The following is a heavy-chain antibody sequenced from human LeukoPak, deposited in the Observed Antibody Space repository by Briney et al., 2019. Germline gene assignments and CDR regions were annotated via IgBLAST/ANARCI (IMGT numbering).Heavy chain of an antibody. J-gene: IGHJ6*02. Sequence: SETLSLTCTVSGGSVSSGSYYWSWIRQPPGKGLEWIGYIYYSGSTNYNPSLKSRVTISVDTSKNQFSLKLSSVTAADTAVYYCATYDNSRYGMDVWGQGTTVTVSS. CDR3: ATYDNSRYGMDV. D-gene: IGHD5-12*01. CDR1: GGSVSSGSYY. V-gene: IGHV4-61*01. CDR2: IYYSGST.